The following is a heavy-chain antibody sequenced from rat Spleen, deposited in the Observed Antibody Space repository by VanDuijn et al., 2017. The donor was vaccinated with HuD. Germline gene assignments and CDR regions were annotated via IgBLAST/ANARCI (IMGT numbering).Heavy chain of an antibody. CDR2: IRNDAFRT. CDR1: GFTFSNYD. J-gene: IGHJ2*01. V-gene: IGHV5-7*01. Sequence: EVQLVESGGGLVQPGRSMTLSCAASGFTFSNYDMAWVRQAPKKGLEWVASIRNDAFRTYYRDSVRGRFTVSRDNARSTLYLQMDSLRSEDTAIYYCARLLYFDYWGQGVMVTVSS. CDR3: ARLLYFDY.